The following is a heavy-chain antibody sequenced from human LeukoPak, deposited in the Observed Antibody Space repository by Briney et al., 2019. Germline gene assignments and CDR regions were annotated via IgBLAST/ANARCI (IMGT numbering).Heavy chain of an antibody. J-gene: IGHJ4*02. CDR3: ARDLGKYYGKVGVY. Sequence: ASVKVSCKASGYTFTSYDINWVRQATGQGLEWMGWINPNSGNTGYAQKFQGRVTVTRNTPISAAYMELSSLRSEDTAVYYCARDLGKYYGKVGVYWGQGTLVTVSS. CDR2: INPNSGNT. V-gene: IGHV1-8*01. CDR1: GYTFTSYD. D-gene: IGHD3-10*01.